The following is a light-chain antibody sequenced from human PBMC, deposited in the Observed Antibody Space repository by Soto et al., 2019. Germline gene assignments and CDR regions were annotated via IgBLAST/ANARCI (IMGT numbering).Light chain of an antibody. CDR1: SSDDGGYNY. CDR3: TSYTTSSALTYV. CDR2: DVS. J-gene: IGLJ1*01. V-gene: IGLV2-14*03. Sequence: QSVLAQPASVSGSPGQSITISCTGTSSDDGGYNYVSWYQQHPGKAPKLMVYDVSNRRSGVSNLFSGSKSGNTASRTISGLQAEPEADYYCTSYTTSSALTYVFGTGTKVTVL.